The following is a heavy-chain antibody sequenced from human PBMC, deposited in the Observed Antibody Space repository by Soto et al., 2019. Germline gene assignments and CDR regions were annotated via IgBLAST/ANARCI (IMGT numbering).Heavy chain of an antibody. V-gene: IGHV3-30*02. J-gene: IGHJ5*01. CDR2: VSFDGIEK. CDR3: AEDPIPALSRRGPFDS. Sequence: PGGSLRLSCAVSGFTFSTYGFHWVRQPPCKWLEWVAFVSFDGIEKYYAESVKGRFTISRDNPRKTLFFQLTRLRTEDTAVYFCAEDPIPALSRRGPFDSWGRGILVTVSS. D-gene: IGHD2-2*01. CDR1: GFTFSTYG.